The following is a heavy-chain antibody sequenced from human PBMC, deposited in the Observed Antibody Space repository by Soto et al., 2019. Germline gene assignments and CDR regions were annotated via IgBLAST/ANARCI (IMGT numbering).Heavy chain of an antibody. CDR3: ARGFAGRLNWFDP. V-gene: IGHV4-34*01. Sequence: SETLSLTCTVYGGSFSGYYWSWIRQPPGKGLEWIGEINHSGSTNYSPSLKSRVTISVDTSKNRFSLRLTSVTAADTAVYYCARGFAGRLNWFDPWGPGTLVNVS. CDR1: GGSFSGYY. CDR2: INHSGST. D-gene: IGHD6-6*01. J-gene: IGHJ5*02.